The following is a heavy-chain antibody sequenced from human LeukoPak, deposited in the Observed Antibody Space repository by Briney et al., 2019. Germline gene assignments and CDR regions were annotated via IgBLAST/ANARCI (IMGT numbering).Heavy chain of an antibody. CDR1: GYTFIAYY. V-gene: IGHV1-46*01. Sequence: ASVKVSCKASGYTFIAYYMHWVRQAPGQGLEWMGIVNPTGGSTTYAQKFQGRVTMTRDTSSSTVHMELSSLRSEDTAVYYCARGSYGDYKRMDDQGYWGQGTLVTVSA. J-gene: IGHJ4*02. CDR3: ARGSYGDYKRMDDQGY. D-gene: IGHD4-17*01. CDR2: VNPTGGST.